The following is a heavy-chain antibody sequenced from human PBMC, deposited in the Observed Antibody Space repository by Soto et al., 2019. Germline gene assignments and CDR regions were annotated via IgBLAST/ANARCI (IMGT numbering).Heavy chain of an antibody. CDR3: ARDVLGVSSGCSDY. D-gene: IGHD6-19*01. Sequence: QVQLVESGGGVVQPGRSLRLSCAASGFTFSNYGMHWVRQAPGKGLEWVAVIWDDGNNKYYADSVKGRFTISRDNSKNTLYLEMNSLRVEDTAVYYCARDVLGVSSGCSDYWGQGTLVTVSS. J-gene: IGHJ4*02. V-gene: IGHV3-33*01. CDR2: IWDDGNNK. CDR1: GFTFSNYG.